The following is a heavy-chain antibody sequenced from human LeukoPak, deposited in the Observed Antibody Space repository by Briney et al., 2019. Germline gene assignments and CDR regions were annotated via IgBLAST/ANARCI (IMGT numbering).Heavy chain of an antibody. D-gene: IGHD3-10*01. V-gene: IGHV1-46*01. J-gene: IGHJ2*01. CDR1: GYTFTSYY. CDR3: ARDLNYYGSGSLDSWYFDL. Sequence: GASVKVSCKASGYTFTSYYMHWVRQAPGQGLEWMGIINPSGGSTNYAQKFQGRVTITADKSTSTAYMELGSLRSEDTAVYYCARDLNYYGSGSLDSWYFDLWGRGTLVTVSS. CDR2: INPSGGST.